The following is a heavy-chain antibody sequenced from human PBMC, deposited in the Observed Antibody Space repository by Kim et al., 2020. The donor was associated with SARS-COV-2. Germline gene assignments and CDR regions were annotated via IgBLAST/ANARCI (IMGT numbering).Heavy chain of an antibody. CDR2: ISWNSGST. CDR3: AKDMGYWGIAAAGTSFSWSNYCGMDV. J-gene: IGHJ6*01. Sequence: GGSLRLSCAASGFTFDDYAMHWVRQAPGKGLEWVSGISWNSGSTGYADSVKGRFTISRDNAKNSLYLQMNSLRAEDTALYYCAKDMGYWGIAAAGTSFSWSNYCGMDVWGQGATVTLSS. CDR1: GFTFDDYA. D-gene: IGHD6-13*01. V-gene: IGHV3-9*01.